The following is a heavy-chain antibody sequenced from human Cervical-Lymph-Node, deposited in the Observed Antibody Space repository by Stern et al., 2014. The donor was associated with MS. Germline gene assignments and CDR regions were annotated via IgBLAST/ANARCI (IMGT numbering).Heavy chain of an antibody. Sequence: VQLVESGPGLVKPSGTLSLTCAVSGGSISNTNWWGWVRQTPGMGLEGIGEIYHSGTTNFRPSLKSRVTMSVDNSKNQFSLEVKSVTAADTAIYYCARVNTGYNWFDFWGQGTLVTVSS. CDR1: GGSISNTNW. CDR2: IYHSGTT. V-gene: IGHV4-4*02. D-gene: IGHD5-12*01. J-gene: IGHJ5*01. CDR3: ARVNTGYNWFDF.